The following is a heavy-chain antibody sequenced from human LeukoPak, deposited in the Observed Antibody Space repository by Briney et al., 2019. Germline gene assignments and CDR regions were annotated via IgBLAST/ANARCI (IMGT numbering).Heavy chain of an antibody. V-gene: IGHV3-33*01. Sequence: GGSLRLSCAASGFTFSSYGMHWVRQAPGKGLEWVAVIWYDGSNKYYADSVKGRFTISRDNSKNTLYLQMNSLKTEDTAVYYCTTDLSIAVAGTVHIRSYWGQGTLVTVSS. J-gene: IGHJ4*02. CDR2: IWYDGSNK. CDR1: GFTFSSYG. CDR3: TTDLSIAVAGTVHIRSY. D-gene: IGHD6-19*01.